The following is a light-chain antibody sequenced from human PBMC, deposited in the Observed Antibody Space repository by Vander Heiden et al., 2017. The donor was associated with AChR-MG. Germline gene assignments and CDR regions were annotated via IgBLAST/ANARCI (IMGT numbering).Light chain of an antibody. Sequence: DTQMTQSPSSLSASVGDRVTITCRASQSISSYLKWYQQEPGKAPKLLIHDASTLHSGVPSRFSASGSGTDFTLTISTLQPEDSASYYCQQSYSAPLTFGGGTKVEIK. CDR3: QQSYSAPLT. CDR1: QSISSY. V-gene: IGKV1-39*01. CDR2: DAS. J-gene: IGKJ4*01.